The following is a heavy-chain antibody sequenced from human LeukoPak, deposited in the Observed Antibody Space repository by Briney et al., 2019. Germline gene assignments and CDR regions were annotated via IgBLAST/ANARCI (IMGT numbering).Heavy chain of an antibody. CDR3: ARDSTVTTAFGDY. CDR1: GFTFSSYS. D-gene: IGHD4-17*01. J-gene: IGHJ4*02. CDR2: ISSSSSYI. V-gene: IGHV3-21*01. Sequence: GGSLRLSCAASGFTFSSYSMNWVRQAPGKGLEWVSSISSSSSYIYYADSVKGRLTISRDNAKNSLYLQMNSLRAEDTAVYYCARDSTVTTAFGDYWGQGTLVTVSS.